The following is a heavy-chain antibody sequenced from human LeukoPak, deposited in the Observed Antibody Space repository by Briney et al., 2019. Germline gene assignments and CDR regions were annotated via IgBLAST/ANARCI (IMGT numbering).Heavy chain of an antibody. J-gene: IGHJ2*01. CDR1: GFTFDDYG. CDR3: ARTSTWELLVRYFDL. V-gene: IGHV3-20*04. D-gene: IGHD1-26*01. Sequence: GGSLRLSCAASGFTFDDYGMSWVRQAPGKGLEWVSGINWNGGSTGYADSVKGRLTISRDNAKNSLYLQMNSLRAEDTALYYCARTSTWELLVRYFDLWGRGTLVTVSS. CDR2: INWNGGST.